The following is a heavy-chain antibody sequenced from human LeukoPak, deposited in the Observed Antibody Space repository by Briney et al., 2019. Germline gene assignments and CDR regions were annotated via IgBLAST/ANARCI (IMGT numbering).Heavy chain of an antibody. D-gene: IGHD3-22*01. CDR2: INHSGYT. Sequence: SETLSLTCAVYGESSYRNCNWRWIRQTPGGALEWIGEINHSGYTNYNPSLKSRVTLSIDTSKNQFSLRLNSVTAADTAVYYFSMQVVGSYYWGEGTLVTVSS. J-gene: IGHJ4*02. V-gene: IGHV4-34*01. CDR3: SMQVVGSYY. CDR1: GESSYRNCN.